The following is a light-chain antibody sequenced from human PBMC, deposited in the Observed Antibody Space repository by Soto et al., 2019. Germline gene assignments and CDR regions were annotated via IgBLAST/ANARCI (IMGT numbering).Light chain of an antibody. CDR1: SSDVGSYNL. Sequence: QSALTQPASVSGSPGQSITISCTGNSSDVGSYNLVSWYQQHPGKAPKLMIYEGSKRPSGVSNRFSGSKSGNTASLTISGLQAEDEADYYCCSYADSSTYVVFGGGTKVTVL. V-gene: IGLV2-23*01. CDR3: CSYADSSTYVV. CDR2: EGS. J-gene: IGLJ2*01.